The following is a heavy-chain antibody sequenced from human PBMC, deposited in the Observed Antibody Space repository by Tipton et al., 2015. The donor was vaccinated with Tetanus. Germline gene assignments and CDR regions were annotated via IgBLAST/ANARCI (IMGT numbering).Heavy chain of an antibody. V-gene: IGHV6-1*01. D-gene: IGHD4-11*01. CDR1: GDSVSSNSAA. CDR3: ARDTTVTKEDFYYYGMDV. CDR2: TYYRSKWYN. J-gene: IGHJ6*02. Sequence: LVKPTETLSLTCAISGDSVSSNSAAWNWIRQSPSRGLEWLGRTYYRSKWYNDYAVSVKSRITINPDTSKNQFSLQLNSVTPEDPAVYYCARDTTVTKEDFYYYGMDVWGQGTTVTVSS.